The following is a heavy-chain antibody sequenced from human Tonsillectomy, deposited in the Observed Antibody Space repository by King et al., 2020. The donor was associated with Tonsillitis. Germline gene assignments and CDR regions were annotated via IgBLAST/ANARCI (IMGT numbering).Heavy chain of an antibody. CDR3: AKGSYCGGDCYSYFDY. D-gene: IGHD2-21*02. CDR1: GFTFRSFA. CDR2: ISDSGGSK. J-gene: IGHJ4*02. V-gene: IGHV3-23*04. Sequence: LVESGGGLVQLGGSLRLSCAASGFTFRSFAMSWVRQAPGKGLEWVSAISDSGGSKDYTDSVKGRFTISRDNSKNTLYLQMNSLRAEDTAVYYCAKGSYCGGDCYSYFDYWGQGTLVTVSS.